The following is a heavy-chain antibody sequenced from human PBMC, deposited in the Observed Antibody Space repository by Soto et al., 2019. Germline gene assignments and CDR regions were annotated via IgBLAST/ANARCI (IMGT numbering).Heavy chain of an antibody. CDR3: ARGAYNDYSHWFDP. CDR1: GYSFTRHD. V-gene: IGHV1-8*01. CDR2: MNPNSGNA. Sequence: QVKLVQSGAEVRKPGASVRVSCKATGYSFTRHDINWLRQAAGQGLEWMGWMNPNSGNAVYAQKFQRRVTMTRNTSITTAYIEVTSLKSEDTAVYFCARGAYNDYSHWFDPWGQGTLVTVSS. J-gene: IGHJ5*02. D-gene: IGHD4-4*01.